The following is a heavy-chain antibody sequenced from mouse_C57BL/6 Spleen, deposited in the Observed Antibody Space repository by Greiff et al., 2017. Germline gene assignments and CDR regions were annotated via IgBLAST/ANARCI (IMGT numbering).Heavy chain of an antibody. CDR2: IYPGDGDT. Sequence: QVQLQQSGPELVKPGASVKISCKASGYAFSSSWLNWVKQRPGKGREWIGRIYPGDGDTNYNGKFKGKATLTADKSSSTAYMQLSSLTSEDSAVYFCARGYGNFDYWGQGTTLTVSS. CDR3: ARGYGNFDY. V-gene: IGHV1-82*01. J-gene: IGHJ2*01. D-gene: IGHD1-1*02. CDR1: GYAFSSSW.